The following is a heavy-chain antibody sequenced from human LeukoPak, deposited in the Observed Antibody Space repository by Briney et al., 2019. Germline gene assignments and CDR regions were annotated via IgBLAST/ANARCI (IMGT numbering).Heavy chain of an antibody. CDR3: AKAVYGGNSAGYYGMAV. CDR2: ISCNSGSI. Sequence: GGSLRLSCAASGFTFDDYAMHWVRQAPGKGLEWVSGISCNSGSIGYADSVKGGFTISRDNAKNSLYRKMNSMRAEDPALYYCAKAVYGGNSAGYYGMAVWGQGTTVTVSS. V-gene: IGHV3-9*01. D-gene: IGHD4-23*01. CDR1: GFTFDDYA. J-gene: IGHJ6*02.